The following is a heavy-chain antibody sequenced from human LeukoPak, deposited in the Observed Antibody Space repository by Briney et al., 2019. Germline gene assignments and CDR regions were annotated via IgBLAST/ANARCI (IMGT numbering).Heavy chain of an antibody. V-gene: IGHV1-2*02. Sequence: ASVKVSCKTSGYSFTDYYMHWVRQAPGQGLEWMGWINPNSGGTSSEQKFQGRVTMTRDTSITTVYMEVSWLTSDDTAIYYCARADRLHGGPYLIGPWGQGTLVTVSS. D-gene: IGHD2-21*01. J-gene: IGHJ5*02. CDR1: GYSFTDYY. CDR3: ARADRLHGGPYLIGP. CDR2: INPNSGGT.